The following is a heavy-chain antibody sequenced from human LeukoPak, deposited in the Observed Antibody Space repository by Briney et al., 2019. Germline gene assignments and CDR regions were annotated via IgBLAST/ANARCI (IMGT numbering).Heavy chain of an antibody. CDR3: ARGVYYDTSGYYSFDY. CDR1: GYTFTNYG. D-gene: IGHD3-22*01. CDR2: ISTYTGKT. V-gene: IGHV1-18*01. J-gene: IGHJ4*02. Sequence: ASVKVSCKASGYTFTNYGINWVRQAPGQGLEWLACISTYTGKTDYAQKLQGRVTLTTDTSTSTAYMELRSLKSDDTAVYYCARGVYYDTSGYYSFDYWGQGTLVAVSS.